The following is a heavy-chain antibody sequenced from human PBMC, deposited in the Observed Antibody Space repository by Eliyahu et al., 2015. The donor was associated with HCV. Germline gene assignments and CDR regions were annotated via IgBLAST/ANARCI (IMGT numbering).Heavy chain of an antibody. CDR1: GFSFSSHG. Sequence: EVHLLESGGGLVQRGGXLXLSCGAXGFSFSSHGMXWVRQTPGKGLGWVSGIGGDGTRTYYTDSVRGRFTISRDNSKNTVHLQMNSLRADDTAVYYCAKPSGECIDYWGQGALVTVSS. J-gene: IGHJ4*02. V-gene: IGHV3-23*01. D-gene: IGHD3-16*01. CDR2: IGGDGTRT. CDR3: AKPSGECIDY.